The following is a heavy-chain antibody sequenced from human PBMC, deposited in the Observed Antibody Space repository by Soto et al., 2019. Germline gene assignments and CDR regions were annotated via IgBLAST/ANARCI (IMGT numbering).Heavy chain of an antibody. Sequence: GSLRLSCTASGFTFGDYAMSWVRQAPGKGLECVGFIRNKDYGGTTEYAASVKGRFTISRDDSKSIAYLQMNSLKTEDTAVYYCSRAGGSGWGYYFDYWGQGTLVTVSS. CDR2: IRNKDYGGTT. J-gene: IGHJ4*02. V-gene: IGHV3-49*04. CDR3: SRAGGSGWGYYFDY. D-gene: IGHD6-19*01. CDR1: GFTFGDYA.